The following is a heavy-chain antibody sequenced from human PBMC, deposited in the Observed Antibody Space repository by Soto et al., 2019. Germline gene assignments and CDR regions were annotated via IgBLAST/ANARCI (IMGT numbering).Heavy chain of an antibody. Sequence: SETLSLTCTVSGGSISSYYWSWIRQPPGKGLEWIGYIYYSGSTNYNPSLKSRVTISVDTSKNQFSLKLCSVTAADTAVYYCAREGSYKNYYYYGMDVWGQGTTVTVSS. V-gene: IGHV4-59*01. CDR3: AREGSYKNYYYYGMDV. CDR2: IYYSGST. CDR1: GGSISSYY. D-gene: IGHD2-15*01. J-gene: IGHJ6*02.